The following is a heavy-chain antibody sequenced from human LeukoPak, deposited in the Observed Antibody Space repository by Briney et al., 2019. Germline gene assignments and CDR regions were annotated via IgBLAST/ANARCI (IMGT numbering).Heavy chain of an antibody. Sequence: SVNVSCTASVFSFTSYGISWVRQAPGQGPEWMGWISAYNGNTNYAQKLQGRVTMPTDTTKSIAYIEQRRLRSDDTAVYYCARESQRITIFGVPPEGMDVWGQGTTVTVSS. J-gene: IGHJ6*02. CDR1: VFSFTSYG. V-gene: IGHV1-18*01. CDR2: ISAYNGNT. D-gene: IGHD3-3*01. CDR3: ARESQRITIFGVPPEGMDV.